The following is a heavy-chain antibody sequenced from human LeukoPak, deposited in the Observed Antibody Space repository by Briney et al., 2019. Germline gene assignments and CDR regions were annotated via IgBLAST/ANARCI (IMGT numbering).Heavy chain of an antibody. CDR1: GFSFSDHH. J-gene: IGHJ4*02. Sequence: PGGSLRLSCAASGFSFSDHHMDWVRQAPGKGLEWVARIRNKPRSYTTEYAATVKGRFAISRDDSKNSVFLQLNTLETEDTAVYYCTRSPEGNSPSVHWGEGTLVTVSS. D-gene: IGHD2/OR15-2a*01. CDR3: TRSPEGNSPSVH. V-gene: IGHV3-72*01. CDR2: IRNKPRSYTT.